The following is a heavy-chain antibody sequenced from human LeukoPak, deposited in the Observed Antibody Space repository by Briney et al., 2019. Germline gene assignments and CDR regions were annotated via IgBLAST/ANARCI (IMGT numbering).Heavy chain of an antibody. D-gene: IGHD3-22*01. Sequence: ASVKVSCKASGYTFTHYTISWVRQAPGRGLEWMGWISTYNDNTNYAQKLQGRVAMTTDTSTSTAYMELRSLRSDDTAVYYCARDLGSRSYYDSSAYLDSWGQGTLVTVSS. CDR1: GYTFTHYT. CDR3: ARDLGSRSYYDSSAYLDS. J-gene: IGHJ4*02. CDR2: ISTYNDNT. V-gene: IGHV1-18*01.